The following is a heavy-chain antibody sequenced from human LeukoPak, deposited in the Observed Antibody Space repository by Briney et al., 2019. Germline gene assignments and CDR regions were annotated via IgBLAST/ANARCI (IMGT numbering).Heavy chain of an antibody. V-gene: IGHV4-39*07. CDR1: GGSISSSSYY. J-gene: IGHJ5*02. Sequence: SETLSLTCTVSGGSISSSSYYWGWIRQPPGKGLEWIGSIYYSGSTYYNPSLKSRVTISVDTSKNQFSLKLSSVTAADTAVYYCARGGGGMRIYGKNWFDPWGQGTLVTVSS. D-gene: IGHD3-16*01. CDR3: ARGGGGMRIYGKNWFDP. CDR2: IYYSGST.